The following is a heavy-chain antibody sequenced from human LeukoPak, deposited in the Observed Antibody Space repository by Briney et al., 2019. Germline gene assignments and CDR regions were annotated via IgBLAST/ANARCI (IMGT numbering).Heavy chain of an antibody. CDR3: AKDGGQDLADHYMYD. D-gene: IGHD3-3*01. CDR2: LIDTGGST. CDR1: GFTFSSYA. Sequence: PGGSLRLSCAASGFTFSSYAMSWVRQAPGKGLEWVSRLIDTGGSTYYAGSVKGRFTISRDNSKNTVYPQMNSLRAEDTAVYYCAKDGGQDLADHYMYDWGKGTTVTVSS. V-gene: IGHV3-23*01. J-gene: IGHJ6*03.